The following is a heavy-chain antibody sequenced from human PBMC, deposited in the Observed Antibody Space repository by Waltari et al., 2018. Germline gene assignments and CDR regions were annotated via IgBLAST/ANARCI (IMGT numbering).Heavy chain of an antibody. Sequence: QVRLQESGPGLVKPSETLSLTCPVSGGPISSSYWNWIRQPPGKGLEWIGYIHYSGITKYNPSLKSRVTMSVDTSKNQFSLRLSSVTAADTAVYYCARAEGCSSTSCYSAYWFDPWGQGTPVTVSS. CDR1: GGPISSSY. CDR2: IHYSGIT. CDR3: ARAEGCSSTSCYSAYWFDP. J-gene: IGHJ5*02. D-gene: IGHD2-2*01. V-gene: IGHV4-59*01.